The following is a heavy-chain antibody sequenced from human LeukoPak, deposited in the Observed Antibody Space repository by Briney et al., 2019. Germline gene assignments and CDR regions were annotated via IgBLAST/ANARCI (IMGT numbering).Heavy chain of an antibody. CDR3: ANGIGYCSGGSCYSLAEYFQH. J-gene: IGHJ1*01. Sequence: GGSLRLSCAASGFTFSSYSMNWVRQAPGKGLEWVSSISSSSSYIYYADSVKGRFTISRDNAKNSLYLQMNSLRAEDTAVYYCANGIGYCSGGSCYSLAEYFQHWGQGTLVTVSS. CDR2: ISSSSSYI. D-gene: IGHD2-15*01. CDR1: GFTFSSYS. V-gene: IGHV3-21*01.